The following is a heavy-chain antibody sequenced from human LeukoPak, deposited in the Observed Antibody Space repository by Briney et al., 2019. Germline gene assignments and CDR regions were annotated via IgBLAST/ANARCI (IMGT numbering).Heavy chain of an antibody. J-gene: IGHJ4*02. CDR2: IFSGGST. V-gene: IGHV3-66*01. CDR3: ARGAYGSGRGLFDY. Sequence: GGSLRLSCAASGFTVSSNYMSWVRQAPGKGLEWVSVIFSGGSTYYADSVKGRFTISRDNSKNTLYLQMNSLRAEDTAVYYCARGAYGSGRGLFDYWGQGTLVTVSS. CDR1: GFTVSSNY. D-gene: IGHD3-10*01.